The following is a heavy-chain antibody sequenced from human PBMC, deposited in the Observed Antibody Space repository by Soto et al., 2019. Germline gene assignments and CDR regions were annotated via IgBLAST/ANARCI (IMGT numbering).Heavy chain of an antibody. D-gene: IGHD3-16*02. J-gene: IGHJ4*02. CDR2: ISPSNAYI. CDR1: GFTFSDYT. Sequence: VALRLSCAASGFTFSDYTMNWVRQAPGKGLEWVSSISPSNAYIYYADSLRGRFTVSRDNTRNSLFLQMNSLRAEDTAVYYCARDPRYTDGPSYFFDYWGQGTLVTVSS. CDR3: ARDPRYTDGPSYFFDY. V-gene: IGHV3-21*01.